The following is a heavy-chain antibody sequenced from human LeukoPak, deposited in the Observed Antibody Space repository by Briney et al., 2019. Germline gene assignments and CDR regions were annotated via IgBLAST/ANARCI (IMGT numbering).Heavy chain of an antibody. CDR2: INTNTGNP. CDR3: AREDCSGGSCYTADALDI. CDR1: GYTFTSYT. V-gene: IGHV7-4-1*02. Sequence: ASVEVSCKASGYTFTSYTMNWVRQAPGQGLEWMGWINTNTGNPTYAQGFTGRFVFSLDTSVSTAYLQISSLKAEDTAVYYCAREDCSGGSCYTADALDIWGQGTMVTVSS. D-gene: IGHD2-15*01. J-gene: IGHJ3*02.